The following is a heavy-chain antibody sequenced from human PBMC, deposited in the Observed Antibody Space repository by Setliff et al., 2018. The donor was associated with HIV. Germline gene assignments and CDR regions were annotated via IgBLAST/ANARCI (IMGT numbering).Heavy chain of an antibody. J-gene: IGHJ3*01. Sequence: SETLSLTCTLSGFSISSDRFYWNWIRQRPGKGLEWIGYIFGSGITYYNPSLKSRLRISIDTSANQFSVEPSSVTAADTALYFCARVPNWGEAPFAFDVWGLGTMVTVS. CDR2: IFGSGIT. D-gene: IGHD7-27*01. V-gene: IGHV4-31*03. CDR1: GFSISSDRFY. CDR3: ARVPNWGEAPFAFDV.